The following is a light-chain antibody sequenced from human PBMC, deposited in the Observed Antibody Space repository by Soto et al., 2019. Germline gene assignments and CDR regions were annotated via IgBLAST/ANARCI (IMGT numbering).Light chain of an antibody. CDR2: DAS. CDR3: QQRSNWPPLYT. CDR1: QSVSSY. Sequence: VMTQSPATLSLSPGERATLSCRASQSVSSYLAWYQQKPGQAPRLLIYDASNRATGIPARFSGSGSGTDFTLTISSLEPEDFAVYYCQQRSNWPPLYTFGQGTKLEIK. V-gene: IGKV3-11*01. J-gene: IGKJ2*01.